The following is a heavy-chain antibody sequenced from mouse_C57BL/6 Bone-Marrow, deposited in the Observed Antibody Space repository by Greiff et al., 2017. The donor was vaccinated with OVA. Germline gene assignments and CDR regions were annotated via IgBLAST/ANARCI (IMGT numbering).Heavy chain of an antibody. Sequence: VKLQQPGAELVKPGASVKMSCKASGYTFTSYWITWVKQRPGQGLEWIGDIYPGSGSTNYNEKFKSKATLTVDTSSSTAYMQLSSLTSEYAAVYYCARRGSSYRYFDVWGTGTTVTVSS. J-gene: IGHJ1*03. CDR2: IYPGSGST. V-gene: IGHV1-55*01. D-gene: IGHD1-1*01. CDR1: GYTFTSYW. CDR3: ARRGSSYRYFDV.